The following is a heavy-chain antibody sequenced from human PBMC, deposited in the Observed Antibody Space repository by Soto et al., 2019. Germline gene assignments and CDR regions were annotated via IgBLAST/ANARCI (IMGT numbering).Heavy chain of an antibody. J-gene: IGHJ4*02. Sequence: GGSLRLSCAASGFTFSSYGMHWVRQAPGKGLEWVAVISYDGSNKYYAESVKGRFTISRDNSKNTLYLQMNSLRAEDTAVYYCAKDVEQWLVGYYFDYWGQGTLVTVSS. CDR2: ISYDGSNK. V-gene: IGHV3-30*18. CDR1: GFTFSSYG. D-gene: IGHD6-19*01. CDR3: AKDVEQWLVGYYFDY.